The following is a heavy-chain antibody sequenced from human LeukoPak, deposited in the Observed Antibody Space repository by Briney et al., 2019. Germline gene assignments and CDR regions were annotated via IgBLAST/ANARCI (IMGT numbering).Heavy chain of an antibody. J-gene: IGHJ4*02. D-gene: IGHD3-10*01. CDR3: ARGGYDSGSYYKGPLYYFDY. CDR2: ISSSSSYI. Sequence: GGSLRLSCAASGFTFSSYSMNWVRQAPGKGLEWVSSISSSSSYIYYADSVKGRFTISRDNAKNSLYLQMNSLGAEDTTVYYCARGGYDSGSYYKGPLYYFDYWGQGTLVTVSS. V-gene: IGHV3-21*01. CDR1: GFTFSSYS.